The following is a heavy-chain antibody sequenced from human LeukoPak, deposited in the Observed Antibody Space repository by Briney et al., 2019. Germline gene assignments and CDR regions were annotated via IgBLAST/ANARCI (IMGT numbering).Heavy chain of an antibody. J-gene: IGHJ4*02. CDR3: AKWGDYDVLTGYYVSDF. V-gene: IGHV3-23*01. D-gene: IGHD3-9*01. CDR1: GFIFSNYA. CDR2: ISGRSGST. Sequence: GGSLSLSCAASGFIFSNYAMYWVRQAAGRGLGWVSAISGRSGSTYYADSVKGRFTISRDSSKNTLYLQMNSLRADDTAVYYCAKWGDYDVLTGYYVSDFWGQGTLVTVSS.